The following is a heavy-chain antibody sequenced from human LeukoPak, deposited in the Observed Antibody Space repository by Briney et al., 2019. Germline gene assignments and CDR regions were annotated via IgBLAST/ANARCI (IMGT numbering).Heavy chain of an antibody. CDR3: ARDNVGGSGWFGY. V-gene: IGHV4-59*12. D-gene: IGHD6-19*01. CDR2: IYYSGST. J-gene: IGHJ4*02. CDR1: GGSISSYY. Sequence: SETLSLTCTVSGGSISSYYWNWIRQSPGKGLEWIGSIYYSGSTYYNPSLKSRVTISVDTSKNQFSLKLSSVTAADTAVYYCARDNVGGSGWFGYWGQGTLVTVSS.